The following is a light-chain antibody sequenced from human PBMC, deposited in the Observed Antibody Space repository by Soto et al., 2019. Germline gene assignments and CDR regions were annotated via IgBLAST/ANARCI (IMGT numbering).Light chain of an antibody. J-gene: IGKJ4*01. Sequence: EIVLTQSPVTLSLSPGETATLSCRASQSVGTYLAWYQLKSGQAPRLLIYEASKRATGIPARFSGRGSGTDFTLTISSLEPEDFALYYCQQGNNWPPLTFGGGTKVEIK. CDR2: EAS. CDR3: QQGNNWPPLT. V-gene: IGKV3-11*01. CDR1: QSVGTY.